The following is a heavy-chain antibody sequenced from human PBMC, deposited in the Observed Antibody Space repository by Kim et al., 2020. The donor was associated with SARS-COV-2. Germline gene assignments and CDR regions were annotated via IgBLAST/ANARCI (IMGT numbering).Heavy chain of an antibody. V-gene: IGHV4-4*02. Sequence: SETLSLTCAVSGGSISSSNWWSWVRQPPGKGLEWIGEIYHSGSTNYNPSLKSRVTISVDKSKNQFSLKLSSVTAADTAVYYCASFRRSSSEWDYWGQGTLVTVSS. CDR2: IYHSGST. D-gene: IGHD6-6*01. CDR1: GGSISSSNW. J-gene: IGHJ4*02. CDR3: ASFRRSSSEWDY.